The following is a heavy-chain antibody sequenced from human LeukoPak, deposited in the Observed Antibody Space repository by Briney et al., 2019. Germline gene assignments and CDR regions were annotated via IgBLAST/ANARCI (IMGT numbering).Heavy chain of an antibody. Sequence: GGSLRLSCAASGFSVSNYYMNWVRQAPGKGLEWVSVIYSGGGTEYADSVKGRFTISRDNAKNTLYLQMNSLRAEDTAVYYCARGTIYGLDAFDIWGQGTMVTVSS. J-gene: IGHJ3*02. CDR3: ARGTIYGLDAFDI. D-gene: IGHD3-3*01. V-gene: IGHV3-53*01. CDR1: GFSVSNYY. CDR2: IYSGGGT.